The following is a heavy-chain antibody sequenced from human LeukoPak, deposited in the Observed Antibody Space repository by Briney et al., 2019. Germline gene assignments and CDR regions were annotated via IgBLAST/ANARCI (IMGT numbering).Heavy chain of an antibody. D-gene: IGHD3-22*01. CDR3: AIHPSDSSGYFSY. V-gene: IGHV7-4-1*02. Sequence: ASVKVSCKASGYTFSSCAINWVRQAPGQGLEYMGWIDTKTGNPTYAQGFTGRFVFSLDTSVSTAYLQISSLKAEDTAVYYCAIHPSDSSGYFSYWGQGALVTVSS. J-gene: IGHJ4*02. CDR1: GYTFSSCA. CDR2: IDTKTGNP.